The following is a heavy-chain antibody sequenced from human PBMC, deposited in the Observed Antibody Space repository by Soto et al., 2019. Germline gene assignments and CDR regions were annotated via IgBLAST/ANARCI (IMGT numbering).Heavy chain of an antibody. CDR3: ARVSGYYLPDY. CDR1: GGTFSRYA. J-gene: IGHJ4*02. D-gene: IGHD5-12*01. V-gene: IGHV1-69*05. CDR2: IIPIFGTA. Sequence: GASVKVSCKASGGTFSRYAISWVRQAPGQGLEWMGGIIPIFGTANYAQKFQGRVTITRDTSASTAYMELSSLRSEDTAVYYCARVSGYYLPDYWGQGTLVTVSS.